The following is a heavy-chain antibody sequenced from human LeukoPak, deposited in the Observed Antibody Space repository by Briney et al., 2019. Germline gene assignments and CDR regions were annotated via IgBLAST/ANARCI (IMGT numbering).Heavy chain of an antibody. D-gene: IGHD3-10*01. J-gene: IGHJ4*02. V-gene: IGHV1-18*01. CDR3: ARDWASWFGELLFDY. CDR2: ISAYNGNT. Sequence: ASVKVSCKASGYTFTSYGICWVRQAPGQGLEWMGRISAYNGNTNYAQKLQGRVTMTTDTSTSTAYMELRSLRSDDTAVYYCARDWASWFGELLFDYWGQGTLVTVSS. CDR1: GYTFTSYG.